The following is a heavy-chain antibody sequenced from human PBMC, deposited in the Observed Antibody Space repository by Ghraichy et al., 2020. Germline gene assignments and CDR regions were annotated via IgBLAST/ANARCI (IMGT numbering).Heavy chain of an antibody. Sequence: SQTLSLTCTVSGGSISSYYWSWIRQPPGKGLEWIGYIYYSGSTNYNPSLKSRVTISVDTSKNQFSLKLSSVTAADTAVYYCARHGPQILWFGEDYYFDYWGQGTLVTVSS. CDR1: GGSISSYY. D-gene: IGHD3-10*01. V-gene: IGHV4-59*08. J-gene: IGHJ4*02. CDR3: ARHGPQILWFGEDYYFDY. CDR2: IYYSGST.